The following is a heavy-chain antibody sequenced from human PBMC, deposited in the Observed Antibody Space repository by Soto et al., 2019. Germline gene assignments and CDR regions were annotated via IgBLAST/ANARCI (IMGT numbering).Heavy chain of an antibody. CDR2: ISGSGDST. CDR1: GFTFSSYA. J-gene: IGHJ4*02. Sequence: PGGSLRLSCAASGFTFSSYAMHWVRQAPGKGLEWVSGISGSGDSTYYADSVKGRFTISRDNSKNTLFLQMNSLGAEDTALYYCAKTVPGTKYWGQGTLVTVSS. V-gene: IGHV3-23*01. CDR3: AKTVPGTKY. D-gene: IGHD6-19*01.